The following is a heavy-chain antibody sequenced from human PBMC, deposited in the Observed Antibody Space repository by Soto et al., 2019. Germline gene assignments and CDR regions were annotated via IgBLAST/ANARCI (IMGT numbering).Heavy chain of an antibody. CDR2: IEEDGSEK. V-gene: IGHV3-7*05. D-gene: IGHD1-1*01. CDR3: VRGLYTGSPHFFY. CDR1: DFTFSTHW. Sequence: GGSLRLSCAASDFTFSTHWMTWVRQAPGKGLEWVANIEEDGSEKNYVDSVKGRFTVSRDNAKRALYLQMNSLRVEDTAVYYCVRGLYTGSPHFFYWGQGTLVTVSS. J-gene: IGHJ4*02.